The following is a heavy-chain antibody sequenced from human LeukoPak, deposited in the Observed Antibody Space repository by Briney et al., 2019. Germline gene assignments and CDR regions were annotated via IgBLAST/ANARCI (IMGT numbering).Heavy chain of an antibody. D-gene: IGHD3-22*01. V-gene: IGHV3-48*01. CDR1: GFTFSSYS. Sequence: PSGSLRFSCAASGFTFSSYSMNWDRQAPGKGLEGGSYISSSSSTIYYADSVKGRFTISRDNAKNSLYLQMNSLRAEDTAVYYCARGVGYYYDSSGYSEVPWGQGTLVTVSS. CDR2: ISSSSSTI. CDR3: ARGVGYYYDSSGYSEVP. J-gene: IGHJ5*02.